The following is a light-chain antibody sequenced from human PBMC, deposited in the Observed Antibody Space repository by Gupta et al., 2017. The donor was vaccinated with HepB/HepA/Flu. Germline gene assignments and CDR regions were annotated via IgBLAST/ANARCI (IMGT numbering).Light chain of an antibody. V-gene: IGLV2-8*01. CDR1: SSDVGGYNY. Sequence: QSALTQPPSASGSPGQSVTISCTGTSSDVGGYNYVSLYQQHPGKAPKLMIYEVNKRPSVVPDRFSVAKSGNTASLTVSGLQAEDEGDYYCSSYAGSINVFGNGTKVTVL. CDR2: EVN. J-gene: IGLJ1*01. CDR3: SSYAGSINV.